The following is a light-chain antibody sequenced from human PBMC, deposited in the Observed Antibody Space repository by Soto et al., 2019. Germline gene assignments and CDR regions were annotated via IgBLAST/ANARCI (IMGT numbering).Light chain of an antibody. V-gene: IGKV3-15*01. CDR1: QSISTN. CDR3: QQYNDWPPLT. J-gene: IGKJ4*01. CDR2: DAS. Sequence: EIVMTQSPATVSVSPGERATLSCRASQSISTNVAWYQQKPGQALRLLIYDASTRATGVSSRFGGSGSGTEFTLTISSLQSEDVAIYYCQQYNDWPPLTFGGGTKVEI.